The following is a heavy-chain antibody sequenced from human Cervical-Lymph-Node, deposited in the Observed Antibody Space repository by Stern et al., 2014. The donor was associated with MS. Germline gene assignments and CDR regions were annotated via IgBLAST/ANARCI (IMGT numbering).Heavy chain of an antibody. CDR1: GFTFNDYA. J-gene: IGHJ4*02. CDR3: AKDTWYYDFWSGYYTD. Sequence: EVQLVESGGGLVQPGRSLRLSCAASGFTFNDYAMHWVRQAPGKGLEWVSGIRWNSGSIGYADSVKGRFTISRDNAKNSLYLQMNSLRAEDTALYYCAKDTWYYDFWSGYYTDWGQGTLVTVSS. V-gene: IGHV3-9*01. CDR2: IRWNSGSI. D-gene: IGHD3-3*01.